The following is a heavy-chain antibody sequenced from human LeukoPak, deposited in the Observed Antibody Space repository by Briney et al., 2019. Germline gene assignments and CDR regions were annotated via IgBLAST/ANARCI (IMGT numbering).Heavy chain of an antibody. CDR3: ARVRLYCSSTSCPHAFDI. CDR1: GGSISSNY. D-gene: IGHD2-2*01. V-gene: IGHV4-30-4*08. CDR2: IYYSGST. J-gene: IGHJ3*02. Sequence: SETLSLTCTVSGGSISSNYWSWIRQPPGKGLEWIGYIYYSGSTYYNPSLKSRVTISVDTSKNQFSLKLSSVTAADTAVYYCARVRLYCSSTSCPHAFDIWGQGTMVTVSS.